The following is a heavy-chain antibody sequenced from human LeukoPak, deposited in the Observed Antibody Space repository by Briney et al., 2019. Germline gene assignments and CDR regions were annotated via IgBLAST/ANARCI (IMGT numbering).Heavy chain of an antibody. Sequence: SETLSLTCGVSGGSMGSSSYYWGWIRRPPGKGLEWIGSIYYSGSTYYNPSLKSRVTISVDSSKNQCSLKLSSVTAADTAVYYCARHGTVTHRFDYWGQGTLVTVSS. CDR2: IYYSGST. CDR3: ARHGTVTHRFDY. CDR1: GGSMGSSSYY. J-gene: IGHJ4*02. D-gene: IGHD4-17*01. V-gene: IGHV4-39*01.